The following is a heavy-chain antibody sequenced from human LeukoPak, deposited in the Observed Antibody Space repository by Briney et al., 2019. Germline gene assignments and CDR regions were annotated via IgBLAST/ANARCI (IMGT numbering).Heavy chain of an antibody. Sequence: ASVKVSCKASGYTFTSYYIHWVRQAPGQGLEWMGILNPSVGSTTYAQKFQGRVTMTRDTSTSTVYMELSSLRSEDTAVYYCAREYYDSSAYNQEAIDYWGQGTLVTVSS. CDR2: LNPSVGST. V-gene: IGHV1-46*01. CDR3: AREYYDSSAYNQEAIDY. CDR1: GYTFTSYY. J-gene: IGHJ4*02. D-gene: IGHD3-22*01.